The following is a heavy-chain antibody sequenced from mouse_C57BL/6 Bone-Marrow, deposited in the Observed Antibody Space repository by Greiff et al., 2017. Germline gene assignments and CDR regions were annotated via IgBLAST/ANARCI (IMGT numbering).Heavy chain of an antibody. Sequence: VQLKQSGTVLARPGASVKMSCKTSGYTFTSYWMHWVKQRPGQGLEWIGAIYPGNSDTSYNQKFKGKAKLTAVTSASTAYMELSSLTNEDSAVYYCTIFPLYYDYDWFAYWGQGTLVTVSA. V-gene: IGHV1-5*01. CDR3: TIFPLYYDYDWFAY. CDR1: GYTFTSYW. D-gene: IGHD2-4*01. J-gene: IGHJ3*01. CDR2: IYPGNSDT.